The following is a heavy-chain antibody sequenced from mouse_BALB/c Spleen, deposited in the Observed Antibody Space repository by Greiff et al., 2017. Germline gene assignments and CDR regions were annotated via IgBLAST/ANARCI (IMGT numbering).Heavy chain of an antibody. D-gene: IGHD2-1*01. CDR3: ARSGGNYVSYYAMDY. Sequence: VQLQQSGPELVKPGASVKMSCKASGYTFTSYVMHWVKQKPGQGLEWIGYINPYNDGTKYNEKFKSKATLTVDKSSSTAYMQLSSLTSEDSAVYYCARSGGNYVSYYAMDYWGQGTSVTVSS. V-gene: IGHV1-14*01. J-gene: IGHJ4*01. CDR1: GYTFTSYV. CDR2: INPYNDGT.